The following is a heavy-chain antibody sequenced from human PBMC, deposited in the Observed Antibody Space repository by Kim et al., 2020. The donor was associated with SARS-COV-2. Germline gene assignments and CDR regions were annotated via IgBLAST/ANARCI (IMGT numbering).Heavy chain of an antibody. J-gene: IGHJ4*02. CDR2: IKQDGSEK. D-gene: IGHD6-19*01. CDR3: ARIGSGWVFDS. V-gene: IGHV3-7*01. CDR1: GFTFNSYW. Sequence: GGSLRLSCAVSGFTFNSYWMSWVRQAPGKGPEWVANIKQDGSEKNYGDSVKGRFTISRDNVNNSLYLQMNYLGVDDTAVYYCARIGSGWVFDSWGEGTLVIVSS.